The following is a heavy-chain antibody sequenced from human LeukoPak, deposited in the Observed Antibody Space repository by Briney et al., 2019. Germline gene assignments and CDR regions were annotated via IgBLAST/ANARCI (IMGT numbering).Heavy chain of an antibody. V-gene: IGHV4-39*07. D-gene: IGHD1-1*01. CDR1: GGSISSSSYY. CDR3: AGEASRIQLGPL. J-gene: IGHJ4*02. Sequence: SETLSLTCTVSGGSISSSSYYWGWIRQPPGKGLEWIGSIYYSGSTYYNPSLKSRVTISVDMSKNQFSLKLSSVTAADTAIYYGAGEASRIQLGPLWARETLSTVS. CDR2: IYYSGST.